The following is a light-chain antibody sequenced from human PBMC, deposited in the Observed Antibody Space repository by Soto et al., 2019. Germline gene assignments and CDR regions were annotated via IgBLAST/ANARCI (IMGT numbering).Light chain of an antibody. V-gene: IGLV1-47*02. Sequence: QSVLTQPPSASATPGQRVTISCSGSDSNVGINFVYWYQQLPGTASKLLIYTKDQRPSGVPYRFSGSKSGTSASLAISGLRSEDEADYYCAALDDSLSGVVFGGGTKLTVL. CDR1: DSNVGINF. CDR2: TKD. J-gene: IGLJ2*01. CDR3: AALDDSLSGVV.